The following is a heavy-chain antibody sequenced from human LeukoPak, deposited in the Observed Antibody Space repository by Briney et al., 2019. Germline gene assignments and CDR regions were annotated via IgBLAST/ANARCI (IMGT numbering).Heavy chain of an antibody. V-gene: IGHV3-23*01. CDR1: GFTFSSYW. CDR3: AKEEMPHAFDL. Sequence: GGSLRLSCAASGFTFSSYWMSWVRQAPGKGLEWVSAISGSGGSTFNADSVKGRFTISRDNSKNTLFLQMNSLRAEDTAIYYCAKEEMPHAFDLWGQGTMVTVSS. D-gene: IGHD5-24*01. J-gene: IGHJ3*01. CDR2: ISGSGGST.